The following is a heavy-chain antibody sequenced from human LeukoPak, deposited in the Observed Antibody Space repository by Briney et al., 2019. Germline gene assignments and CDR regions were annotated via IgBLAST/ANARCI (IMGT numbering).Heavy chain of an antibody. CDR3: ARGQMDTALVLGY. CDR2: INPNSGDT. J-gene: IGHJ4*02. D-gene: IGHD5-18*01. V-gene: IGHV1-2*02. CDR1: GYIFTGYY. Sequence: ASVKVSCKASGYIFTGYYMHWVRQAPGQGLEWMGWINPNSGDTNYAQKFQGRVTMTRDTSISTAYMELSRLRSDDTAVYYCARGQMDTALVLGYWGQGTLVTVSS.